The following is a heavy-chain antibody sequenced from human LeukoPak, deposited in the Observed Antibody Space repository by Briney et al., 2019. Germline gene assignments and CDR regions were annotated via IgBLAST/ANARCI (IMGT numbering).Heavy chain of an antibody. CDR2: IYYSESA. CDR1: GGSISSYY. D-gene: IGHD4-17*01. CDR3: AKDQSHGVPYGMDV. V-gene: IGHV4-59*01. Sequence: SETLSLTCTVSGGSISSYYWSWIRQPPGKGLEWIGYIYYSESANYNPSLKSRVTISVDTSKNQFSLKLSSVTAADTAVYYCAKDQSHGVPYGMDVWGQGTTVTVSS. J-gene: IGHJ6*02.